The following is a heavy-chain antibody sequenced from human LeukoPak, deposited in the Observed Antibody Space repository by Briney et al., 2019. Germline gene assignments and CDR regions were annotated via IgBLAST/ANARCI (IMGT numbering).Heavy chain of an antibody. J-gene: IGHJ6*03. D-gene: IGHD3-9*01. V-gene: IGHV3-30*02. Sequence: PGGSLRLSCAGSGFTFSSYGMHWVRQAPGKGVEGVAFIRYDGSNKYYADSVKGRFTISRDNSKNTLYLQMNSLRTEDTSVYYCAKEGILTGYWGYYYYYMDVWGKGTTVTISS. CDR2: IRYDGSNK. CDR1: GFTFSSYG. CDR3: AKEGILTGYWGYYYYYMDV.